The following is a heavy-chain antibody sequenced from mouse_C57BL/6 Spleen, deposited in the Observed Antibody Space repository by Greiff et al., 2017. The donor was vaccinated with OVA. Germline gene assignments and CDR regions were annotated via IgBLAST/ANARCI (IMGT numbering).Heavy chain of an antibody. Sequence: VQLQQPGAELVRPGSSVKLSCKASGYTFTSYWMDWVKQRPGQGLEWIGNIYPSDSETHYNQKFKDKATLTVDKSSSTAYMQLSSLTSEDSAVYYCARGGVFDDWGQGTTLTVSS. J-gene: IGHJ2*01. CDR2: IYPSDSET. V-gene: IGHV1-61*01. CDR1: GYTFTSYW. CDR3: ARGGVFDD.